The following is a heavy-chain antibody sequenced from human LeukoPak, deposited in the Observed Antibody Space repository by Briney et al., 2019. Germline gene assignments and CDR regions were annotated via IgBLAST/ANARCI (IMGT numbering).Heavy chain of an antibody. Sequence: NPSETLSLTCTVSGGSISSYYWSWIRQPPGKGLEWIGYIYYSGSAKYNPSLKSRVTISVDTSKNQFSLKLSSVTAGDTAVYYCARAPGIAAAGTHFDFWGQGTLVTVSS. CDR2: IYYSGSA. CDR3: ARAPGIAAAGTHFDF. J-gene: IGHJ4*02. D-gene: IGHD6-13*01. V-gene: IGHV4-59*01. CDR1: GGSISSYY.